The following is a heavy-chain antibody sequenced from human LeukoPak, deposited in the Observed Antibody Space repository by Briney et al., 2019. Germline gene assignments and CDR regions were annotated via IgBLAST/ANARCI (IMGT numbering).Heavy chain of an antibody. CDR1: GGSISSYY. D-gene: IGHD3-10*01. J-gene: IGHJ3*02. CDR3: ARHYAPHYGSGSYYDLGAFDI. Sequence: ASETLSLTCTVSGGSISSYYWSWIRQPPGKGLEWIGYIYYSGSTNYNPSLKSRVTISVDTSKNQFSLKVSSVTAADTAVYYCARHYAPHYGSGSYYDLGAFDIWGQGTMVTVSS. CDR2: IYYSGST. V-gene: IGHV4-59*08.